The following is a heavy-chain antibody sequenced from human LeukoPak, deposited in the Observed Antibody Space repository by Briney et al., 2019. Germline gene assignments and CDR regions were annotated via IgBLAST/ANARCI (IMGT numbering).Heavy chain of an antibody. J-gene: IGHJ4*02. D-gene: IGHD6-13*01. CDR3: GGTPYSSSLHYFDY. Sequence: GSLRLSCAASGFTFTNHWMHWVRQAPGKGLVWVSRIRPDGRETNHADSVKGRFTISRDNAKNTLYLQMNSLRAEDTAVYYCGGTPYSSSLHYFDYWGQGTLVTVSS. CDR1: GFTFTNHW. CDR2: IRPDGRET. V-gene: IGHV3-74*01.